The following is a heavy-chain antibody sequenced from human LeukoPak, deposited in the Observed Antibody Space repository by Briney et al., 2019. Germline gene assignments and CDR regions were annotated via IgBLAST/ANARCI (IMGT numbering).Heavy chain of an antibody. V-gene: IGHV1-18*01. CDR2: ISAYNGNT. CDR1: GYTFTSYG. J-gene: IGHJ3*02. Sequence: ASVKVSCKASGYTFTSYGISWVRQAPGQGLEWMGWISAYNGNTNYAQKLQGRVTMTTDTSTSTAYMELRSLRSDDTAVYYCARTFEGFLEWLLSSGEAPVRAHKTGAAFDIWGQGTMVTVSS. D-gene: IGHD3-3*01. CDR3: ARTFEGFLEWLLSSGEAPVRAHKTGAAFDI.